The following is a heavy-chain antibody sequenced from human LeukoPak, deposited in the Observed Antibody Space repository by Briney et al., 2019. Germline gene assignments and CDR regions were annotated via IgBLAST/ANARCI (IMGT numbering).Heavy chain of an antibody. J-gene: IGHJ4*02. D-gene: IGHD2-2*01. CDR3: ARDRRGVPAAKDY. Sequence: ASVKVSCTASGYTFTGYYMHWVRQAPGQGLEWMGWINPNSGGTNYAQKFQGRVTMTRDTSTSTAYMELSRLRSDDTAVYYCARDRRGVPAAKDYWGQGTLVTVSS. V-gene: IGHV1-2*02. CDR1: GYTFTGYY. CDR2: INPNSGGT.